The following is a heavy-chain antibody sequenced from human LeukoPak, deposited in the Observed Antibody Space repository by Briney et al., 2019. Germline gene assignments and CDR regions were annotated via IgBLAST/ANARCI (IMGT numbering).Heavy chain of an antibody. V-gene: IGHV3-33*01. CDR3: ARGYYDSSAYLFDY. J-gene: IGHJ4*02. Sequence: GRSLRLSCAASEFTFSGYGMHWVRQAPGKGLEWVAVIWSDGGNKFYADSVKGRFTISRDNSKNTLYLQMNSLRAEDTAVYYCARGYYDSSAYLFDYWGQGTLVTVSS. D-gene: IGHD3-22*01. CDR2: IWSDGGNK. CDR1: EFTFSGYG.